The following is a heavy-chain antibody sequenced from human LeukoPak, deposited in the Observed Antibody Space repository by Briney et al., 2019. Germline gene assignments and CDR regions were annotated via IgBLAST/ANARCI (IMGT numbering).Heavy chain of an antibody. J-gene: IGHJ5*02. V-gene: IGHV1-69*13. D-gene: IGHD3-22*01. CDR3: ASATYYYDSSGYYYAWFDR. Sequence: SVKVSCKASGGTFSSYAISWVRQAPGQGLEWMGAIIPIFGTANYAQKFQGRVTFSADESTSTAYTELSSLRYDDTAVYYCASATYYYDSSGYYYAWFDRWGQATVVTVS. CDR2: IIPIFGTA. CDR1: GGTFSSYA.